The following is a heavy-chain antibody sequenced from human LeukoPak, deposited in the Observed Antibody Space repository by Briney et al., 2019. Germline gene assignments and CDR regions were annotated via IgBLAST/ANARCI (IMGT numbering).Heavy chain of an antibody. CDR3: ARIAVTGMWYFDY. CDR2: ISSSGSIT. CDR1: GFIFSSYE. V-gene: IGHV3-48*03. Sequence: PSGGSLRLSCAVSGFIFSSYEMEWVRQAPGKGLEGVSYISSSGSITYYADSVKGRFTISRDNAKKSLYLQMNSLRAEDTAVYYCARIAVTGMWYFDYWGQGTQVTVSS. J-gene: IGHJ4*02. D-gene: IGHD6-19*01.